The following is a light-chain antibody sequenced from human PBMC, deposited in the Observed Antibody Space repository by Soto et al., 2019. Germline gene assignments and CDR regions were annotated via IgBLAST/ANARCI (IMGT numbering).Light chain of an antibody. V-gene: IGKV1-5*01. Sequence: DIQMTQSPSTLSASVGDRVTITCRASQSVSNWLAWYQQKPGKAPKLLIYDASSLRSGAPSRFSGSGSGTEFTLTISSLQPDDTATYYCQQYNTYSATFGQGTKVEVK. CDR1: QSVSNW. J-gene: IGKJ1*01. CDR3: QQYNTYSAT. CDR2: DAS.